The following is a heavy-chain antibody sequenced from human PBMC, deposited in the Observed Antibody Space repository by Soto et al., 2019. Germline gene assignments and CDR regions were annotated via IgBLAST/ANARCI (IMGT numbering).Heavy chain of an antibody. CDR1: GYTFTSYG. Sequence: QVQLVQSGAEVKKPGASVKVSCKASGYTFTSYGISWVRQAPGQGLEWMGWISAYNGNTNYAQKLQGRVTMTTDTPASAAHRELTSLRSDNTAVYYCARDTSDIWPSPGDIWGQGTMVTVSS. V-gene: IGHV1-18*01. J-gene: IGHJ3*02. D-gene: IGHD3-9*01. CDR2: ISAYNGNT. CDR3: ARDTSDIWPSPGDI.